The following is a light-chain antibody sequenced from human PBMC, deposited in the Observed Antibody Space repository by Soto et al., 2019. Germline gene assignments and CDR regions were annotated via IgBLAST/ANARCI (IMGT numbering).Light chain of an antibody. CDR1: QGIGNY. J-gene: IGKJ1*01. V-gene: IGKV1-27*01. Sequence: DIQLTQSPSSLSASVGDRVTITCRASQGIGNYLAWHQQKSGKVPKLLIYAASTLQSGVPSRFSGSRSGTDFTLTISSLQPEDVATYYCQNHNNAPWTFGQGTKVDIK. CDR2: AAS. CDR3: QNHNNAPWT.